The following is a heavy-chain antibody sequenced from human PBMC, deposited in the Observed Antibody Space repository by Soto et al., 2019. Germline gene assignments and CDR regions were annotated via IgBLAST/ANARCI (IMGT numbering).Heavy chain of an antibody. J-gene: IGHJ4*02. CDR2: IDPSDSST. CDR3: ARHGNAAEAVPDY. Sequence: GESLKISCKGSGYRFTSYWISWVRHMPGKGLEWMGRIDPSDSSTNYSPSFQGHVSISADKSISTAYLQRSSLKASDTAMYHWARHGNAAEAVPDYWGQGTLVTVSS. V-gene: IGHV5-10-1*01. CDR1: GYRFTSYW. D-gene: IGHD6-13*01.